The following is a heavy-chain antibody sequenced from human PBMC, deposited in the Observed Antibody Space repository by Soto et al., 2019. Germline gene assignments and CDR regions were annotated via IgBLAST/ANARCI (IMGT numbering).Heavy chain of an antibody. Sequence: GGSLRLSCAASGFTFSSYAMHWVRQAPGKGLEWVAVISYDGSNKYYADSVKGRFTISRDNSKNTLYLQMNSLRAEDTAVYYCARDREQQLFHYYYGMDVWGQGTTVTVSS. V-gene: IGHV3-30-3*01. J-gene: IGHJ6*02. CDR1: GFTFSSYA. CDR2: ISYDGSNK. D-gene: IGHD6-13*01. CDR3: ARDREQQLFHYYYGMDV.